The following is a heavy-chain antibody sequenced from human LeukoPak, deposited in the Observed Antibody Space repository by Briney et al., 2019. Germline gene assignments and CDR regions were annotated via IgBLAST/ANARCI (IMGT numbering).Heavy chain of an antibody. CDR1: GGSLNYYY. CDR3: ARHYYDDSGYHFNFDY. J-gene: IGHJ4*02. CDR2: IYYSGST. D-gene: IGHD3-22*01. Sequence: SETLSLTCTVSGGSLNYYYWSWIRQPPGKGLEWIGNIYYSGSTKYNPSLKSRLTISADTSKNQFSLKLSSVTAADTAVYYCARHYYDDSGYHFNFDYWGQGTPVTVSS. V-gene: IGHV4-59*08.